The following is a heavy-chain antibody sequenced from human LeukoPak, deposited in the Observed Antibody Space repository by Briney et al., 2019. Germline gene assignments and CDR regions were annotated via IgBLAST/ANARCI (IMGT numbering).Heavy chain of an antibody. CDR2: IYTSGST. D-gene: IGHD3-16*01. CDR1: AASISSGSYY. J-gene: IGHJ4*02. CDR3: ARSYDYVWGTFH. Sequence: SETLSLTCTCSAASISSGSYYWSWIRQPAGKGLEWIGRIYTSGSTNYNPSLKSRVTISVDTSKNQFSLKLSSVTAADTAVYYCARSYDYVWGTFHWGQGTLVTVSS. V-gene: IGHV4-61*02.